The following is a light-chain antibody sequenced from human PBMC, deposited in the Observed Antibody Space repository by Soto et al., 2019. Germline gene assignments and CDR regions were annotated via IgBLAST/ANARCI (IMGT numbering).Light chain of an antibody. Sequence: EIVLTQSPATLSLSPGERATLSCRASQSVSSDLAWYHQKPGQAPRLLIYDASNRATGIPARFSGSGSGTDFTLTISSLEPEDFAVYFCQQRFNWPPWTFGQGTKVDI. V-gene: IGKV3-11*01. CDR1: QSVSSD. CDR2: DAS. J-gene: IGKJ1*01. CDR3: QQRFNWPPWT.